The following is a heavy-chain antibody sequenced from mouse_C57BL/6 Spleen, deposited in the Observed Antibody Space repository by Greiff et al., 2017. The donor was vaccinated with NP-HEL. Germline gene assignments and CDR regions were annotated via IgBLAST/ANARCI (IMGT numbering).Heavy chain of an antibody. V-gene: IGHV5-17*01. D-gene: IGHD2-12*01. CDR2: ISVGSSTI. CDR3: ARPEYYSLYYFDY. J-gene: IGHJ2*01. Sequence: EVMLVESGGGLVKPGGSLKLSCAASGFTFSAYGMHWVRQAPEKGLEWVAYISVGSSTIYYADTVKGRFTISRDNAKNTLFLQMTSLRSEDTAMYYCARPEYYSLYYFDYWGQGTTLTVSS. CDR1: GFTFSAYG.